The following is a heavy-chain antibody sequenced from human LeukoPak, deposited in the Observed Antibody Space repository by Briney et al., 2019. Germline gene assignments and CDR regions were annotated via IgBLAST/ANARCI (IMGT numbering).Heavy chain of an antibody. V-gene: IGHV4-59*01. D-gene: IGHD2-15*01. CDR1: GGSISSNY. CDR2: ISYSGTT. J-gene: IGHJ4*02. Sequence: SETLSLTCTVSGGSISSNYWSWIRQPPGKGLEWIGYISYSGTTSYNPSLESRVTMSVGTSKNQFSLKLTSVTAADTAVYYCARVGCSGGSCYPDYWGQGTLVTVSS. CDR3: ARVGCSGGSCYPDY.